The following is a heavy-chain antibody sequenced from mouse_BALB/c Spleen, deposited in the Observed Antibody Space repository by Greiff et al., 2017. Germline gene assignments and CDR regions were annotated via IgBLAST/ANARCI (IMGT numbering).Heavy chain of an antibody. V-gene: IGHV5-17*02. J-gene: IGHJ4*01. D-gene: IGHD2-14*01. CDR1: GFTFSSFG. CDR2: ISSGSSTI. Sequence: EVHLVESGGGLVQPGGSRKLSCAASGFTFSSFGMHWVRQAPEKGLEWVAYISSGSSTIYYADTVKGRFTISRDNPKNTLFLQMTSLRSEDTAMYYCARGVRRLYYAMDYWGQGTSVTVSS. CDR3: ARGVRRLYYAMDY.